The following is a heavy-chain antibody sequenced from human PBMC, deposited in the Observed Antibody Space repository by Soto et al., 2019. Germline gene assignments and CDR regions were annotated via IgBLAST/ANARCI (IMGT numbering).Heavy chain of an antibody. V-gene: IGHV3-48*02. CDR3: ARASIAAAGTYYYGMDV. D-gene: IGHD6-13*01. J-gene: IGHJ6*02. CDR1: GFTFSSYS. Sequence: PGGSLRLSCAASGFTFSSYSMNWVRQAPGKGLEWVSYISSSSSTIYYADSVKGRFTISRDNAKNSLYLQMNSLRDEDTAVYYCARASIAAAGTYYYGMDVWGQGTTVTVSS. CDR2: ISSSSSTI.